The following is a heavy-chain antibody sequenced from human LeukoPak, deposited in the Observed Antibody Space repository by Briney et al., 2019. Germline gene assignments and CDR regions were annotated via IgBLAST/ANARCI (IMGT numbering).Heavy chain of an antibody. CDR3: ATVSISAAGNFWFDP. CDR1: GYTFTGYY. J-gene: IGHJ5*02. Sequence: ASVKVSCKASGYTFTGYYMHWVRQAPGQGLEWMGGFDPEDGETIYAQKFQGRVTMTEDTSTDTAYMELSSLRSEDTAVYYCATVSISAAGNFWFDPWGQGTLVTVSS. D-gene: IGHD6-13*01. V-gene: IGHV1-24*01. CDR2: FDPEDGET.